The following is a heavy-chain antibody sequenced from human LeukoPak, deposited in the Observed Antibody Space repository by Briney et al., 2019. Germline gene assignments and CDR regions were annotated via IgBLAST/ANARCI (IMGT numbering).Heavy chain of an antibody. CDR1: GGSISIEYYY. CDR3: ARARYTWDHVDY. V-gene: IGHV4-61*02. D-gene: IGHD1-14*01. Sequence: SETQSLTWTLAGGSISIEYYYLSWIRQPAGKGLERIGRIYTTRSTNYNPSPNRPVSMSVDRSKTHFYLKPGSVSAAVMAEYYCARARYTWDHVDYWGQGTLVTVTS. J-gene: IGHJ4*02. CDR2: IYTTRST.